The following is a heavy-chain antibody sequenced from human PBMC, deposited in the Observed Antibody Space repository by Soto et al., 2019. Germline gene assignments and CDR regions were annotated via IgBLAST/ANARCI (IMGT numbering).Heavy chain of an antibody. CDR2: INPKTGDT. CDR3: ARDNSGIEYGDFDY. CDR1: RYTFTGYY. D-gene: IGHD1-26*01. Sequence: GASVKFSCKASRYTFTGYYLHGVRQATGKGLEWMGWINPKTGDTTYAQKFEGRVPLIRDESISTAYMELGRLGSDDTAVYYCARDNSGIEYGDFDYWGQGTLVTSPQ. J-gene: IGHJ4*02. V-gene: IGHV1-2*02.